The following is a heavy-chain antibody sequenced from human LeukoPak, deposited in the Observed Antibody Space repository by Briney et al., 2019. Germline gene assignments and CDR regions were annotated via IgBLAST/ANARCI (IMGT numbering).Heavy chain of an antibody. J-gene: IGHJ4*02. CDR1: GFTFSSYE. V-gene: IGHV3-74*01. CDR3: ARGPNYYDTSGSYYFDF. Sequence: TGGSLRLSCAASGFTFSSYEMNWVRQAPGKGLVWVSRINNDGTSADYADSVKGRFTISRVNARNTLYLHLNSLRADDTAVYFCARGPNYYDTSGSYYFDFWGQGNLVSVSS. D-gene: IGHD3-22*01. CDR2: INNDGTSA.